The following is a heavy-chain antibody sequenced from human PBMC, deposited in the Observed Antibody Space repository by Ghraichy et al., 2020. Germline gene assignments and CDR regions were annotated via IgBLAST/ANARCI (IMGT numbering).Heavy chain of an antibody. CDR3: TTEETYYYDSSGYMYYFDY. CDR2: IKSKTDGGTT. Sequence: GGSLRLSCAASGFTFSNAWMSWVRQAPGKGLEWVGRIKSKTDGGTTDYAAPVKGRFTISRDDSKNTLYLQMNSLKTEDTAVYYCTTEETYYYDSSGYMYYFDYWGQGTLVTVSS. V-gene: IGHV3-15*01. J-gene: IGHJ4*02. CDR1: GFTFSNAW. D-gene: IGHD3-22*01.